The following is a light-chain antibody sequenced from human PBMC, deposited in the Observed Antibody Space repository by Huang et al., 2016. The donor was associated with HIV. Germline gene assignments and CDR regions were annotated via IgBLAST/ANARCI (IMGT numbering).Light chain of an antibody. CDR1: QSISSY. Sequence: DIQMTQSPSSLSASVGDRVTIPCRASQSISSYLNWYQHKPGKAPKLLIYGASTLESGVPSRFRGSGSGTDFTLTISSLQPEDFATYYCQQSYSTLFTFGGGAKVDIK. J-gene: IGKJ4*01. V-gene: IGKV1-39*01. CDR2: GAS. CDR3: QQSYSTLFT.